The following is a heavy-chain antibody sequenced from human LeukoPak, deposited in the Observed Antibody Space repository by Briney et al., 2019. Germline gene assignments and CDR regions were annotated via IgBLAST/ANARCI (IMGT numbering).Heavy chain of an antibody. J-gene: IGHJ5*02. V-gene: IGHV3-23*01. CDR3: AKGIQWLVRGWFDP. CDR1: GFSFTDYD. CDR2: ISITGSNI. Sequence: GGSLRLSCAASGFSFTDYDMNWVRQAPGKGLEWVSYISITGSNIYYADSVKGRFTISRDNSKNTLYLQMNSLRAEDTAVYYCAKGIQWLVRGWFDPWGQGTLVTVSS. D-gene: IGHD6-19*01.